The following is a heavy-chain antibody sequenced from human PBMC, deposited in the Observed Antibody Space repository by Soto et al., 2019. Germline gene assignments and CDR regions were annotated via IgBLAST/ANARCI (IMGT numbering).Heavy chain of an antibody. CDR3: ATAQSVFVVVTIDY. J-gene: IGHJ4*02. CDR2: ISYDGSNK. Sequence: QVQLVESGGGVGQPGRSLRLSCAASGFTFSSYGMHWVRQAPGKGLEWVAVISYDGSNKYYADSVKGRFTISRDNSKNTLYLQMNSLRAEDTAVYYCATAQSVFVVVTIDYWGQGTLVTVSS. V-gene: IGHV3-30*03. D-gene: IGHD2-21*02. CDR1: GFTFSSYG.